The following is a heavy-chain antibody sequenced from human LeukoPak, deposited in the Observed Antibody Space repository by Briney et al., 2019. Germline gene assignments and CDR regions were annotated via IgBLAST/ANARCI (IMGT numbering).Heavy chain of an antibody. D-gene: IGHD4-23*01. J-gene: IGHJ4*02. CDR1: GFTVSSNC. Sequence: GGSLRLSCAASGFTVSSNCMSWVRQAPGKGLEWVSIIYSGDSTYYADSVKGRFTISRDNSKNTLYLQMNSLRADDTAVYYCARDDYGGNPIYWGQGTLVTVSS. CDR3: ARDDYGGNPIY. V-gene: IGHV3-66*01. CDR2: IYSGDST.